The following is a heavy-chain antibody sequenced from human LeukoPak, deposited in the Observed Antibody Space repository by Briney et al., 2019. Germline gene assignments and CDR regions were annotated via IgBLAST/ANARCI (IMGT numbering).Heavy chain of an antibody. CDR1: GGSISSYY. Sequence: SETLSLTCTVSGGSISSYYWSWIRQPPGKGLEWIGYIYYSGSTNYNPPLKSRVTISVDTSKNQFSLKLSSVTAADTAVYYCASGSIAAALFDYWGQGTLVTVSS. J-gene: IGHJ4*02. D-gene: IGHD6-13*01. V-gene: IGHV4-59*08. CDR3: ASGSIAAALFDY. CDR2: IYYSGST.